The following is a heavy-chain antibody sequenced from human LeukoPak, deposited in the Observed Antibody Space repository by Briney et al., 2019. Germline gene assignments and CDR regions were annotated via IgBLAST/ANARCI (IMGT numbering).Heavy chain of an antibody. CDR1: GFTFSSYS. J-gene: IGHJ4*02. CDR3: ARGHYDILTGYYKEGY. Sequence: GGSLRLSCAASGFTFSSYSMNWVRQAPGKGLEWVSSISSSSSYIYYADSVKGRFTISRDNAKNSLYLQMNSLRAEDTAVYYCARGHYDILTGYYKEGYWGKGTLVTVSS. D-gene: IGHD3-9*01. V-gene: IGHV3-21*01. CDR2: ISSSSSYI.